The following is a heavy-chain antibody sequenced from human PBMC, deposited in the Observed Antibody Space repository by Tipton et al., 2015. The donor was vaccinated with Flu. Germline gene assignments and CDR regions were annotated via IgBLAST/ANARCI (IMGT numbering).Heavy chain of an antibody. Sequence: QLVQSGGGVVLPGRSLRLSCAASGFTFSHYSTHWVRQAPGKRMEWVAVILYDGSNTFYEDSVEGRFTISRDNSGKTLYLQMNSLRVEDTAVYYCARDYSRDYSSNAFDIWGQGTVLTVSS. CDR1: GFTFSHYS. CDR3: ARDYSRDYSSNAFDI. CDR2: ILYDGSNT. V-gene: IGHV3-30*03. J-gene: IGHJ3*02. D-gene: IGHD3-22*01.